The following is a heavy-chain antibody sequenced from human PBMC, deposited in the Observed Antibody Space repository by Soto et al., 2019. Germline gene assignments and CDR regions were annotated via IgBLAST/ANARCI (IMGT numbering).Heavy chain of an antibody. Sequence: PSETLSLTCTVSGGSISSSSYYWGWIRQPPGKGLEWIGSIYYSGSTYYNPSLKSRVTISVDTPKNQFSLKLSSVTAADTAVYYCARGFLGSGSYYRWDYYYYYGMDVWGQGTTVTVSS. CDR3: ARGFLGSGSYYRWDYYYYYGMDV. V-gene: IGHV4-39*01. J-gene: IGHJ6*02. CDR2: IYYSGST. D-gene: IGHD3-10*01. CDR1: GGSISSSSYY.